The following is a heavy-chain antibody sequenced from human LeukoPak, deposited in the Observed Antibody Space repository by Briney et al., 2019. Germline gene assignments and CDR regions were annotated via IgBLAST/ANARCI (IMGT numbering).Heavy chain of an antibody. D-gene: IGHD2-2*01. CDR1: GFTFSNAW. J-gene: IGHJ5*02. CDR3: TTDRDIVVVPAP. V-gene: IGHV3-15*01. Sequence: GGSLRLSCAASGFTFSNAWMSWVRQAPGKGLEWVGRIKSKTDGGTTDYAAPVKGRFTISRDDSKDTLYLQMNSLKTEDTAVYYCTTDRDIVVVPAPWGQGTLVTVSS. CDR2: IKSKTDGGTT.